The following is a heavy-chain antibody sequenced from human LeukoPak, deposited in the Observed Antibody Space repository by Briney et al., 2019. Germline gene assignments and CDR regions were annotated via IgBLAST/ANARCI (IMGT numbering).Heavy chain of an antibody. CDR2: IYTSGRT. Sequence: PSETLSLTCTVSGGSVSSGTYYWNWIRQPAEKGLEWIGRIYTSGRTNYNPSLKSRVTISVDTSKNQFSLKLTSVTAADTPVYYCASQTLTDDAFDIWGQGTMVTVSS. J-gene: IGHJ3*02. V-gene: IGHV4-61*02. CDR1: GGSVSSGTYY. CDR3: ASQTLTDDAFDI. D-gene: IGHD1-20*01.